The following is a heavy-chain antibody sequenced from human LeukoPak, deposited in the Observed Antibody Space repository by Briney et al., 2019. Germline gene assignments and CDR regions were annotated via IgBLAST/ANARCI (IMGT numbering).Heavy chain of an antibody. CDR3: ARAASSWSFDY. V-gene: IGHV4-59*01. CDR2: IYYSGIT. Sequence: SETLSLTCTVSGGSISSYYWSWIRQPPGKGLEWIGYIYYSGITNYNPSLKSRVTISVDTSKNQFSLNLNSVTAADTAVYYCARAASSWSFDYWGQGTLVTVSS. J-gene: IGHJ4*02. D-gene: IGHD6-13*01. CDR1: GGSISSYY.